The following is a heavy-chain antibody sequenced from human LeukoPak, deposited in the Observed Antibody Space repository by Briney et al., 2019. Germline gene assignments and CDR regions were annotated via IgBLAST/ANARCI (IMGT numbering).Heavy chain of an antibody. CDR1: GGSLSSGGYY. CDR3: ARGDLAYCSGGSCPAWFDP. V-gene: IGHV4-31*03. J-gene: IGHJ5*02. CDR2: ISYSGST. D-gene: IGHD2-15*01. Sequence: SETLSLTCNVSGGSLSSGGYYWSWIRQHPGKGLEWIGYISYSGSTNYNPSLKSRFTISVDTSKNQFSLGMSSVTAADTAVYYCARGDLAYCSGGSCPAWFDPWGQGTLVTVSS.